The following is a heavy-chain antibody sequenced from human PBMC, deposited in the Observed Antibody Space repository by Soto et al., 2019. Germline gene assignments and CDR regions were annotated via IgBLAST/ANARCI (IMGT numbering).Heavy chain of an antibody. D-gene: IGHD3-16*02. CDR3: AREGGVWGSFRSFDY. V-gene: IGHV1-18*04. CDR2: LSPYNGNT. CDR1: GYTFSSYV. Sequence: QVQLVQSGVEVQKPGASVKVSCKASGYTFSSYVINWLRQAPGQGLEWMGWLSPYNGNTNYGQNLQGRVTMTTDTSTSIVDMELRSLRSDDTAVYYCAREGGVWGSFRSFDYWGQGTLVTVSP. J-gene: IGHJ4*02.